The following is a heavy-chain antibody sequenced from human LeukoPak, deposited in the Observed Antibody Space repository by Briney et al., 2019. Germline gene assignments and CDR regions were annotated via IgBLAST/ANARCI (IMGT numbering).Heavy chain of an antibody. CDR3: AREGRIAVASRNDAFDI. CDR2: IYYSGST. D-gene: IGHD6-19*01. J-gene: IGHJ3*02. CDR1: GGSISSYY. V-gene: IGHV4-59*12. Sequence: SETLSLTCTVSGGSISSYYWSWIRQPPGKGLEWIGYIYYSGSTYYNPSLKSRVTISVDTSKNQFSLKLSSVTAADTAVYYCAREGRIAVASRNDAFDIWGQGTMVTVSS.